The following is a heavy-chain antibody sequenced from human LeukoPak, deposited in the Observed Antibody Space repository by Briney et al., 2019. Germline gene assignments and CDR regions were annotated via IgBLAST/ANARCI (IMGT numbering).Heavy chain of an antibody. Sequence: SVKVSCKASGGTFSSYAISWVRQAPGQGLEWMGRIIPIFGTANYAQKFQGRVTITTDESTSTAYMELSSLRSEDTAGYYCARAMAPSGYYDYWGQGTLVTVSS. J-gene: IGHJ4*02. D-gene: IGHD3-22*01. V-gene: IGHV1-69*05. CDR2: IIPIFGTA. CDR3: ARAMAPSGYYDY. CDR1: GGTFSSYA.